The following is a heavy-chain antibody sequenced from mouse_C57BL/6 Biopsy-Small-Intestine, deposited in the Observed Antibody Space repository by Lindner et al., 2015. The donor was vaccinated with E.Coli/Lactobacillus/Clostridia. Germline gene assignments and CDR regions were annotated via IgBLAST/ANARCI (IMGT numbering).Heavy chain of an antibody. V-gene: IGHV1-80*01. D-gene: IGHD1-1*01. J-gene: IGHJ4*01. Sequence: VQLQESGAELVKPGASVKISCKASGYAFSSYWMNWVKQRPGKGLEWIGQIYPGDGDTNYNGKFKGKATLTADKSSSTAYMQLSSLTSEDPAVYFCVRGGYGSRVSYAMDYWGQGTSVTVSS. CDR3: VRGGYGSRVSYAMDY. CDR1: GYAFSSYW. CDR2: IYPGDGDT.